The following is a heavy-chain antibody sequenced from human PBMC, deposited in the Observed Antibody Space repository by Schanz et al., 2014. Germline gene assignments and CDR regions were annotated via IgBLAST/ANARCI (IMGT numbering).Heavy chain of an antibody. CDR2: IYYSGST. J-gene: IGHJ6*02. V-gene: IGHV4-59*12. Sequence: QVQLQESGPGLVKPSETLSLTCTVSGASISFYDWNWIRQSPGKGLEWIGCIYYSGSTYYNPSLKTRVTISIARSKDQFSRSLNSVPAADTAVYYCAREDRYYHGLDVWGQGTTVTVS. CDR1: GASISFYD. CDR3: AREDRYYHGLDV.